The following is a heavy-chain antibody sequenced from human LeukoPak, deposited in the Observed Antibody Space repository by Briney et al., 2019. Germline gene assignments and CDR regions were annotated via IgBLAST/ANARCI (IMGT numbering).Heavy chain of an antibody. Sequence: GGSLRLSCADSEFTLSNYWVHWVRQAPGKGLEWVSRINPEATTINYADSVKGRFTISRDNAKNTLYLQMNSLRPEDTAIYYCAKDPASGSSYYFHGMEDWGQGTTVTVSS. CDR1: EFTLSNYW. V-gene: IGHV3-74*01. CDR2: INPEATTI. D-gene: IGHD1-26*01. CDR3: AKDPASGSSYYFHGMED. J-gene: IGHJ6*02.